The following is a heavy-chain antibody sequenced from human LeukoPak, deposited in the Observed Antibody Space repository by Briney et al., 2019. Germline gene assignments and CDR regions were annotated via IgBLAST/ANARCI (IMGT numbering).Heavy chain of an antibody. D-gene: IGHD3-10*01. Sequence: PGGSLRLSCVASGFTFSSYAMSWVRQAPGKGLEWVSAISGSTGSTYYADSVKGRFTISRDNSNNTLYLQMGSLRVEDMAVYYCARAVRGVASADYWGRGTLVIVSS. CDR3: ARAVRGVASADY. V-gene: IGHV3-23*01. J-gene: IGHJ4*02. CDR1: GFTFSSYA. CDR2: ISGSTGST.